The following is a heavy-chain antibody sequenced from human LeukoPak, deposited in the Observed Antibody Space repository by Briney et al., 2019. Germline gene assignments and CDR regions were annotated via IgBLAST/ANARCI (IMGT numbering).Heavy chain of an antibody. Sequence: AASVKVSFKASGGTFISYAISWVRQAPGQGLEWMGRIIPIFGIANYAQKFQGRVTITADKSTSTAYMELSSLRSEDTAVYYCARVRSIVVVPAASEVGFDYWGQGTLVTVSS. CDR2: IIPIFGIA. CDR3: ARVRSIVVVPAASEVGFDY. D-gene: IGHD2-2*01. J-gene: IGHJ4*02. CDR1: GGTFISYA. V-gene: IGHV1-69*04.